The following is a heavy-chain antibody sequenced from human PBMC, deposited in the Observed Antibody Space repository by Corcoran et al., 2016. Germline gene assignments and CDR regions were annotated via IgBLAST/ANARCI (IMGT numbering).Heavy chain of an antibody. CDR2: IYYSGST. V-gene: IGHV4-39*01. Sequence: QLQLQESGPGLVKPSETLSLTCTVSGGSISSSSYYWGWIRQPPGKGLEWIGSIYYSGSTYYNPSLKSRVTISVDTSKNQFSLKLSSVTAADTAVYYCARHVKAIGSIIGMDVWGQGTTVTVSS. CDR1: GGSISSSSYY. D-gene: IGHD3-16*01. CDR3: ARHVKAIGSIIGMDV. J-gene: IGHJ6*02.